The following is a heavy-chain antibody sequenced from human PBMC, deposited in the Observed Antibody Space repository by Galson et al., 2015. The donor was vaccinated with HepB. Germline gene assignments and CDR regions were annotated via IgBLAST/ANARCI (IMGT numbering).Heavy chain of an antibody. Sequence: SLRLSCAASGFTFSRYAMHWVRQAPGKGLEWVAVISYDGSNKYYADSVKGRFTISRDNSKNTLYLQMNSLRAEDTAVYYCASPTGRIQLWPQDYWGQGTLVTVSS. D-gene: IGHD5-18*01. V-gene: IGHV3-30-3*02. J-gene: IGHJ4*02. CDR1: GFTFSRYA. CDR3: ASPTGRIQLWPQDY. CDR2: ISYDGSNK.